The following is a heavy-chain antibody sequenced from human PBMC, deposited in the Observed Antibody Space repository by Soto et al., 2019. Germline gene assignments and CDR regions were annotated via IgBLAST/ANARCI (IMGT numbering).Heavy chain of an antibody. CDR3: AKDLGGGWIPDYFDH. Sequence: QVQLEESGGGVVQPGRSLRLSCAASGFTFSSYGMHWVRQAPGKGLEWVAVISYDGTSTDFADSVKGRFTISRDNSKNALFLEMNRLRAEDTGVYYCAKDLGGGWIPDYFDHWGQGTLVTVSS. V-gene: IGHV3-30*18. J-gene: IGHJ4*02. CDR2: ISYDGTST. CDR1: GFTFSSYG. D-gene: IGHD3-16*01.